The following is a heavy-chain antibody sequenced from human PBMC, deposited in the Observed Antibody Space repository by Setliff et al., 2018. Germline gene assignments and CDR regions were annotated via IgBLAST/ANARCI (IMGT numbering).Heavy chain of an antibody. CDR2: ISTYSGAI. J-gene: IGHJ4*02. CDR3: ARDTCSLTSCQDDYFDY. CDR1: GYTFVNYG. V-gene: IGHV1-18*01. Sequence: ASVKVSCKASGYTFVNYGVSWVRQAPGQGVEWMGWISTYSGAIKNVPKFRDRVTMTTAASTNTAYMELRSLTSDDTAVYYCARDTCSLTSCQDDYFDYWGQGTLVTVSS. D-gene: IGHD2-2*01.